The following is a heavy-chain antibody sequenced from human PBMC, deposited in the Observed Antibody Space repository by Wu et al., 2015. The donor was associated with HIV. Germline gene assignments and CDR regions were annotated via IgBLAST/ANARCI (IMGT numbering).Heavy chain of an antibody. CDR2: IDPNSGGT. V-gene: IGHV1-2*02. D-gene: IGHD2-21*02. Sequence: QVQLVQSGAEVEKPGASVKVSCKASGYRFIGNYIHWVRQAPGQGLEWMGWIDPNSGGTNSAQKFQGRVTMTRDTSISTAYMELSSLRSEDTAVYYCARGNCGGDCSSFYYYYYGMDIWGQGTTVTVSS. J-gene: IGHJ6*02. CDR1: GYRFIGNY. CDR3: ARGNCGGDCSSFYYYYYGMDI.